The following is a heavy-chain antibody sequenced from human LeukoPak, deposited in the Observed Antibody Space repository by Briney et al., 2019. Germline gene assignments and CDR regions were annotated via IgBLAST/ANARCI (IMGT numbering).Heavy chain of an antibody. V-gene: IGHV3-23*01. Sequence: GGSLRLSCAASGFTFSSYAMSWVRQAPGKGLEWVSAISGSGGSTYYADSVKGRFTISRDNSKNTLYLQMNSLRAEDTAVYYCAKGRSMTTVTTYFDYWGRGTLVTVSS. D-gene: IGHD4-17*01. CDR2: ISGSGGST. J-gene: IGHJ4*02. CDR1: GFTFSSYA. CDR3: AKGRSMTTVTTYFDY.